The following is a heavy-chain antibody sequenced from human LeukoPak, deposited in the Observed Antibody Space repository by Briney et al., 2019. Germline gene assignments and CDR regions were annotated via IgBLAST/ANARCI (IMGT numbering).Heavy chain of an antibody. J-gene: IGHJ5*02. D-gene: IGHD6-13*01. CDR3: AREAEQQLVRSWFDP. Sequence: GGSLRLSCAASGFTFSSYSMNWVRQAPGKGLEWVSSISSSSSYIYYADSVKGRFTISRDNAENSLYLQMNSLRAEDTAVYYCAREAEQQLVRSWFDPWGQGTLVTVSS. CDR2: ISSSSSYI. CDR1: GFTFSSYS. V-gene: IGHV3-21*01.